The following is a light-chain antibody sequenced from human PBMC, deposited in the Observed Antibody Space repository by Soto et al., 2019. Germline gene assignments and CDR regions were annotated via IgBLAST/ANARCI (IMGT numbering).Light chain of an antibody. CDR2: DAS. CDR3: QEYNNWPRT. CDR1: RSVSSN. V-gene: IGKV3-15*01. Sequence: EIVMTQSPATLSVSPGERVTLSCRASRSVSSNLAWYQQKPGQAPRLLIYDASTRATGIPARFSGSGSGTEFTLTISSLQSGDFALYYCQEYNNWPRTFGPGTKVEIK. J-gene: IGKJ1*01.